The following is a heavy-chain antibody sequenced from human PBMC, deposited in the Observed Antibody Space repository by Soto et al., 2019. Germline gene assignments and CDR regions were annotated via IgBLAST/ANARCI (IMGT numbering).Heavy chain of an antibody. CDR1: GGSISNYY. D-gene: IGHD2-2*01. CDR3: AREIVVVPAAMMGY. Sequence: ASETLSLTCTVSGGSISNYYWSWIRQPPGKGLEWIGEINHSGSTNYNPSLKSRVTISVDTSKNQFSLKLSSVTAADTAVYYCAREIVVVPAAMMGYWGQGTLVTVSS. CDR2: INHSGST. J-gene: IGHJ4*02. V-gene: IGHV4-34*01.